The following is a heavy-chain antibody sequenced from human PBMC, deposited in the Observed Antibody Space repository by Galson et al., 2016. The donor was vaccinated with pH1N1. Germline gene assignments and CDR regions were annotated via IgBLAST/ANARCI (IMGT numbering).Heavy chain of an antibody. CDR3: ARDAAHSGTYYVAFDT. CDR2: IYPSGGT. D-gene: IGHD1-26*01. V-gene: IGHV4-61*02. CDR1: GGSINSDNYY. J-gene: IGHJ3*02. Sequence: LSLTCTVSGGSINSDNYYWSWIRQPAGKGLEWIGRIYPSGGTDYNPSLKSRVTISVDTSKNQFSLKLSSVTAADTAVYYCARDAAHSGTYYVAFDTWGQGTIVTVSS.